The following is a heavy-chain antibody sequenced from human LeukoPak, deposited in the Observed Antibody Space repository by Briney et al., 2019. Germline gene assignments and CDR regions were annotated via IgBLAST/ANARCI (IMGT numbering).Heavy chain of an antibody. Sequence: GGSLRLSCAAFGFTFSTHWMTWVRQAPGKGLEWLANIKQDGSEKYYVDSVKGRFTISRDNSKNSLYLQMNSLRAEDTAVYYCAREPYYYGSSSYYYGVDYWGQGTLVTVSS. CDR1: GFTFSTHW. D-gene: IGHD3-22*01. CDR2: IKQDGSEK. J-gene: IGHJ4*02. CDR3: AREPYYYGSSSYYYGVDY. V-gene: IGHV3-7*01.